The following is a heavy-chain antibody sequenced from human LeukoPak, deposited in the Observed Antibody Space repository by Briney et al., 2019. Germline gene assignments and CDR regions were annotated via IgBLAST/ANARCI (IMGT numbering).Heavy chain of an antibody. CDR3: TRGAGWLIDY. CDR2: IYHSGDT. Sequence: KTSETLSLTCNVSGYSISTGYYWGWIRQPPGKGLEWIGSIYHSGDTYYNPSLKSRVTISADTSKNQFSLKLNSLTTADTAVYYCTRGAGWLIDYWGQGILVTVSS. CDR1: GYSISTGYY. J-gene: IGHJ4*02. V-gene: IGHV4-38-2*02. D-gene: IGHD3-16*01.